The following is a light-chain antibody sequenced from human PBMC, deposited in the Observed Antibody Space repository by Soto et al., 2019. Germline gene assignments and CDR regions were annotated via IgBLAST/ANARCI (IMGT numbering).Light chain of an antibody. CDR2: GTS. J-gene: IGKJ1*01. V-gene: IGKV3-20*01. Sequence: EIVLTQSPGTLSVSPGERATLSCRASQTISSSYLAWYRQKPGQAPSLLIYGTSSRATGIPDRFSGSGSGTDFTLTISRLEPEDSAIYYCQQYGSWTFGQGTKVVIK. CDR3: QQYGSWT. CDR1: QTISSSY.